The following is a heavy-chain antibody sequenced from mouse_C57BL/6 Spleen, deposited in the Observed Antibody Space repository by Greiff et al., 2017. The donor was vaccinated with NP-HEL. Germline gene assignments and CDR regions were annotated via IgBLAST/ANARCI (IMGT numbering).Heavy chain of an antibody. V-gene: IGHV1-69*01. CDR3: ARGENHGDYFDY. D-gene: IGHD2-2*01. CDR1: GYTFTSYW. Sequence: QVQLQQSGAELVMPGASVKLSCKASGYTFTSYWMHWVKQRPGQGLEWIGEIDPSDSYTNYNQKFKGKSTLTVDKSSSTAYMQLSSLTSEDSAVYYCARGENHGDYFDYWGQGTTLTVSS. CDR2: IDPSDSYT. J-gene: IGHJ2*01.